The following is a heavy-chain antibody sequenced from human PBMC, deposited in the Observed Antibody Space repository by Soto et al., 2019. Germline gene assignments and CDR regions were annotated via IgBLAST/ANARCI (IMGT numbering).Heavy chain of an antibody. J-gene: IGHJ6*03. D-gene: IGHD3-10*01. Sequence: QVQLVQSGAEVKKPGASVKVSCKASGYTFTSYDINWMRQATGQGLEWMGWMNPNSGNTGYAQYFQGRFTMTRNPSISTAHMELSSLSSEDTAVYYCARAVRTMGYYYYMDVCGKGTTVTVSS. CDR1: GYTFTSYD. V-gene: IGHV1-8*01. CDR3: ARAVRTMGYYYYMDV. CDR2: MNPNSGNT.